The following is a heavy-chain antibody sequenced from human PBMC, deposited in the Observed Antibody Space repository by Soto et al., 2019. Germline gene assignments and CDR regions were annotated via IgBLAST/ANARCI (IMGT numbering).Heavy chain of an antibody. D-gene: IGHD1-26*01. J-gene: IGHJ5*02. V-gene: IGHV4-39*01. CDR2: IYYSGST. CDR3: ARHHVGAPLPGWFDP. CDR1: GGSVSSSSYY. Sequence: SETLSLTCTVSGGSVSSSSYYWGWIRQPPGKGLEWIGSIYYSGSTYYNPSLKSRVTISVATSKNQFSLKLSSVTAADTAVYYCARHHVGAPLPGWFDPWGQGTLVTVSS.